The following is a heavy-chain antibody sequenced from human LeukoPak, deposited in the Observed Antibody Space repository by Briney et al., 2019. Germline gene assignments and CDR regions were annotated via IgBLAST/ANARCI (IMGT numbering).Heavy chain of an antibody. CDR2: ISGSGGST. J-gene: IGHJ4*02. D-gene: IGHD3-3*01. Sequence: RPGGSLRLSCAASGFTFSSYGMSWVRQAPGKGLEWVSAISGSGGSTYYADSVKGRFTISRDNSKNTLYLQINSLRAEDTAVYYCAKLDGYDFWSGYEIAPLDYWGQGTLVTVSS. CDR3: AKLDGYDFWSGYEIAPLDY. CDR1: GFTFSSYG. V-gene: IGHV3-23*01.